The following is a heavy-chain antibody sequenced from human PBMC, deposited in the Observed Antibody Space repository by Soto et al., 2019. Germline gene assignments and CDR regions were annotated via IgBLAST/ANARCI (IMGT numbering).Heavy chain of an antibody. D-gene: IGHD6-6*01. Sequence: ASVKVSCKASGGTFSSYAISWVRQAPGQGLEWMGGIIPIFGTANYAQKFQGRVTITADESTSTAYMELSSLRSEDTAVYYCASQYSSSSYFPTDYYYGMDVWGQGTTVTVSS. CDR1: GGTFSSYA. CDR3: ASQYSSSSYFPTDYYYGMDV. V-gene: IGHV1-69*13. CDR2: IIPIFGTA. J-gene: IGHJ6*02.